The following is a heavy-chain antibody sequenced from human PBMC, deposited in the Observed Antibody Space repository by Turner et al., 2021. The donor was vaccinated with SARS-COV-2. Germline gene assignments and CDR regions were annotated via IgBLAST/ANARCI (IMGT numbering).Heavy chain of an antibody. J-gene: IGHJ3*01. CDR3: AKVFLTDSSMTVVVSICYAMDM. CDR2: ISGRVCCA. CDR1: GFTFSNYA. V-gene: IGHV3-23*01. D-gene: IGHD3-22*01. Sequence: EVQLLESGGGVVQPGGSLRLSCAASGFTFSNYAMSWVRQDPGKELECESLISGRVCCAKHADTVWGRFTIARDNIKSELYLKMICLRVKDTAVEDSAKVFLTDSSMTVVVSICYAMDMWVQGTTVTVAS.